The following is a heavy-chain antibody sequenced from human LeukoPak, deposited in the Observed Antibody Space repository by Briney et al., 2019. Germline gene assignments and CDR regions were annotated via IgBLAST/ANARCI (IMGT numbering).Heavy chain of an antibody. V-gene: IGHV4-61*02. CDR1: GGSISSGSYY. CDR3: ARTDYYDSSGYPSFDY. D-gene: IGHD3-22*01. Sequence: PSQTLSLTCTVSGGSISSGSYYWSWIRQPAGKGLEWIGRIYASGSTNYNPSLKSRVTISIDTSKNQFSPRLSSVTASDTAVYYCARTDYYDSSGYPSFDYWGQGTLVTVSS. J-gene: IGHJ4*02. CDR2: IYASGST.